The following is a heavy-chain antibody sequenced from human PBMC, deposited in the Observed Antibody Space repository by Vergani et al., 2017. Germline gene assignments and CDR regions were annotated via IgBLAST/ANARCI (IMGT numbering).Heavy chain of an antibody. CDR2: IYYSENK. J-gene: IGHJ4*02. CDR1: GGSITYGAFY. CDR3: ARDLRGYSYGVFDY. Sequence: QLQLQESGPGLVKPSETLSLTCTVSGGSITYGAFYWGWIRQSPGKGLELIGSIYYSENKFYNPSLESRVTLSIDTTKNQFSLKLKSVPAADTAVYYCARDLRGYSYGVFDYWGQGREVTVSS. D-gene: IGHD5-18*01. V-gene: IGHV4-39*02.